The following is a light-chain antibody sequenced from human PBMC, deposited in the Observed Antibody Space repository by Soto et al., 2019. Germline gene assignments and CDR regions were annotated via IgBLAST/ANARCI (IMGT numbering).Light chain of an antibody. CDR1: QSVLYSSDNKNY. CDR2: WAS. J-gene: IGKJ2*01. CDR3: QQYYTTPYT. Sequence: IVMTQSPDSLAVSLGERATINCKSSQSVLYSSDNKNYLTWYQQRPGQPPKLLIYWASTRESGVPDRFSGSWSGTDLTLTISSLQAEDVAVYYCQQYYTTPYTFGQGTKLEIK. V-gene: IGKV4-1*01.